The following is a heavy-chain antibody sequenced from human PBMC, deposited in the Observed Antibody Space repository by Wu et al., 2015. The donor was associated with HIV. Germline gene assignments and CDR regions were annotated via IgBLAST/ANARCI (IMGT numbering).Heavy chain of an antibody. V-gene: IGHV1-46*01. CDR2: INPSGGST. Sequence: QVQLVQSGAEVKKPGASVKVSCKASGYTFTSYYMHWVRQAPGQGLEWMGIINPSGGSTSYAQKFQGRVTMTRDTSTSTVYMELSSLRSEDTAVYYCARDQNGALATVAASMDVWGQGTTVTVSS. CDR3: ARDQNGALATVAASMDV. J-gene: IGHJ6*02. D-gene: IGHD6-19*01. CDR1: GYTFTSYY.